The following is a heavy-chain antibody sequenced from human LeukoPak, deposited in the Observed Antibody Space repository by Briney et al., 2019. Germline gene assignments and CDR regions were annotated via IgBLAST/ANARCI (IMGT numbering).Heavy chain of an antibody. CDR1: GFTFSSYW. Sequence: PGGSLRLSCAASGFTFSSYWMHWVRQAPGKGLVWVSRINTDGSSTNYADSMKGRFTISRDNAKNTLYLQMNSLRAEDTAVYYCARRVAVEKFDSWGQGTLVTVSS. CDR3: ARRVAVEKFDS. J-gene: IGHJ4*02. D-gene: IGHD6-19*01. CDR2: INTDGSST. V-gene: IGHV3-74*01.